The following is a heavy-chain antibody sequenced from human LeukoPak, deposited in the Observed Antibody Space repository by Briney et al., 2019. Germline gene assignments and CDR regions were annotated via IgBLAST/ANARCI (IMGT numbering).Heavy chain of an antibody. CDR3: ARDERSWFDP. J-gene: IGHJ5*02. Sequence: PSETLSLTCTVSGASIRSYHWSWIRQPPGKGLEWIGYIYYSGSTNYNPSLKSRVTISLDTSKNQFSLRLSSVTAADTAVYYCARDERSWFDPWGQGTLVTVST. CDR1: GASIRSYH. CDR2: IYYSGST. V-gene: IGHV4-59*01.